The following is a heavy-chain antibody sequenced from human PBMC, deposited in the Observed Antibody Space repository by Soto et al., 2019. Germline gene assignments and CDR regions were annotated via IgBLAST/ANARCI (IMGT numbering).Heavy chain of an antibody. CDR3: AREIYYGYAKIGGETDY. CDR1: GGTFSSYT. J-gene: IGHJ4*02. V-gene: IGHV1-69*04. Sequence: ASVKVSCKASGGTFSSYTISWVRQAPGQGLEWMGRIIPILGIANYAQKFQGRVTITADKSTSTAYMELSSLRSEDTAVYYCAREIYYGYAKIGGETDYWGQGILVTVSS. CDR2: IIPILGIA. D-gene: IGHD3-22*01.